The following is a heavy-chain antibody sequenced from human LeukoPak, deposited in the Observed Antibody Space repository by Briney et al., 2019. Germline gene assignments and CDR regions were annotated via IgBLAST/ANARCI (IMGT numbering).Heavy chain of an antibody. CDR3: ARGWARGKFDY. J-gene: IGHJ4*02. CDR2: INHSGST. CDR1: GGSFSGYY. V-gene: IGHV4-34*01. D-gene: IGHD7-27*01. Sequence: SETLSLTCAVYGGSFSGYYWSWIRQPPGKGLEWIGEINHSGSTNYIPSLKSRVTISVDTSKNQFSLKLSSVTAADTAVYYCARGWARGKFDYWGQGTLVTVSS.